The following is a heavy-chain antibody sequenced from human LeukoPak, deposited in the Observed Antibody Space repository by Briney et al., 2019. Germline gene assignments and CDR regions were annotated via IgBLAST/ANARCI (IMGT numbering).Heavy chain of an antibody. CDR3: ARDFPYYDFWSGYYPLDY. CDR1: GYTFTSYG. Sequence: ASVKVSCKASGYTFTSYGISWVRQAPGQGLEWMGWISAYNGNTNYAQKLQGRVTMTTDISTSTAYMELRSLRSDDTAVYYCARDFPYYDFWSGYYPLDYWGQGTLVTVSS. J-gene: IGHJ4*02. CDR2: ISAYNGNT. V-gene: IGHV1-18*01. D-gene: IGHD3-3*01.